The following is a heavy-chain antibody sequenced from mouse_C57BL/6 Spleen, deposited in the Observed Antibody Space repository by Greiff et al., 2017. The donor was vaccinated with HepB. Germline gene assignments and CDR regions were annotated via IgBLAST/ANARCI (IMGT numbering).Heavy chain of an antibody. J-gene: IGHJ4*01. CDR1: GFTFSSYG. CDR2: ISSGGSYT. CDR3: ARYYYGSRRTDYAMDY. V-gene: IGHV5-6*01. Sequence: EVHLVESGGDLVKPGGSLKLSCAASGFTFSSYGMSWVRQTPDKRLEWVATISSGGSYTYYPDSVKGRFTISRDNAKNTLYLQMSSLKSEDTAMYYCARYYYGSRRTDYAMDYWGQGTSVTVSS. D-gene: IGHD1-1*01.